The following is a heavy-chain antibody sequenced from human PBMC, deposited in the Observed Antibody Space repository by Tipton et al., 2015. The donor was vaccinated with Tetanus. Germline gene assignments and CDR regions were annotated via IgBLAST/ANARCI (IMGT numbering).Heavy chain of an antibody. J-gene: IGHJ4*02. CDR1: GFTFSSYW. CDR3: ASPKAALDYGEKFDY. V-gene: IGHV1-69*01. CDR2: IIPIFGTA. Sequence: SCAASGFTFSSYWMSWVRQAPGKGLEWMGGIIPIFGTANYAQRFQGRVTITADESTSTAYMELSSLRSEDTAVYYCASPKAALDYGEKFDYWGQGTLVTVSS. D-gene: IGHD4-17*01.